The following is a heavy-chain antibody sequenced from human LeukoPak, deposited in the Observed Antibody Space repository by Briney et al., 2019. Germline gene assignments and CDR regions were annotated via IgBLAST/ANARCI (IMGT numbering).Heavy chain of an antibody. CDR2: INPNGGGT. Sequence: ASVKVSCKASGYTFTSYSMHWVRQAPGQGLEWMGIINPNGGGTSYAQKFQGRVTMTRDTSTSTVYMELSSLRSEDTAVYYCARGYCSGGTCYLVENWLDPWGQGTLVTVSS. V-gene: IGHV1-46*01. D-gene: IGHD2-15*01. CDR1: GYTFTSYS. CDR3: ARGYCSGGTCYLVENWLDP. J-gene: IGHJ5*02.